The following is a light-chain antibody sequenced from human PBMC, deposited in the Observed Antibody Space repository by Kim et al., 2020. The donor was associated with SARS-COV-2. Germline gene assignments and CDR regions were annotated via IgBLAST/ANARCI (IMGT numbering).Light chain of an antibody. Sequence: AAVGDRLTITWRASQNSRQWLAWYQQQPGKGPRLLISSASNLQSGVPTRFSGRGAGTDFTLTIRNLQPEDFATYYCQQADSRPLTFGGGTKVDIK. CDR1: QNSRQW. CDR2: SAS. J-gene: IGKJ4*01. V-gene: IGKV1-12*01. CDR3: QQADSRPLT.